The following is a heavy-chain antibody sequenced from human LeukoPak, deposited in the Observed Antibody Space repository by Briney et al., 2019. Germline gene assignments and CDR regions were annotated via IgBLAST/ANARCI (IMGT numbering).Heavy chain of an antibody. D-gene: IGHD3-10*01. CDR1: GGSISSYY. Sequence: PSETLSLTCTVSGGSISSYYWSWIRQPPGKGLEWIGTVYYSGNTYYNPSLKSRVTISVDTSKNQFSLRPSSVTAADTAVYYCARDSEINWFYKWGQGILVTVSS. CDR2: VYYSGNT. V-gene: IGHV4-59*12. J-gene: IGHJ4*02. CDR3: ARDSEINWFYK.